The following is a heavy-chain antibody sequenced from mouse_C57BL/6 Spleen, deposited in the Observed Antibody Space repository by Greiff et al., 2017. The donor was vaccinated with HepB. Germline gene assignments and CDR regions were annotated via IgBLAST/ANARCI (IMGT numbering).Heavy chain of an antibody. D-gene: IGHD3-3*01. Sequence: QVQLQQSGAELVKPGASVKISCKASGYAFSSYWMNWVKQRPRKGLEWIGQIYPGDGDTNYNGKFKGKATLTADKSSSTAYMQLSSLTSEDSAVYFCASQGRLYFDYWGQGTTLTVSS. CDR1: GYAFSSYW. CDR3: ASQGRLYFDY. J-gene: IGHJ2*01. V-gene: IGHV1-80*01. CDR2: IYPGDGDT.